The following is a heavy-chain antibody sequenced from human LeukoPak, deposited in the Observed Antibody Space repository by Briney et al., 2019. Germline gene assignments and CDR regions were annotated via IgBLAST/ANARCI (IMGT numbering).Heavy chain of an antibody. CDR2: ISGSGGST. Sequence: GGSLRLSCAASGFTFSSYAMSWVRQAPGKGLEWVSVISGSGGSTYYADSVKGRFTISRDNSKNTLYLQMNSLRAEDTAVYYCAKSGYCSGGSCYSHFDYWGQGTLVTVSS. CDR3: AKSGYCSGGSCYSHFDY. D-gene: IGHD2-15*01. J-gene: IGHJ4*02. CDR1: GFTFSSYA. V-gene: IGHV3-23*01.